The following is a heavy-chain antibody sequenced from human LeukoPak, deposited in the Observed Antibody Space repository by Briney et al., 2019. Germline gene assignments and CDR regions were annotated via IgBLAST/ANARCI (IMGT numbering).Heavy chain of an antibody. J-gene: IGHJ6*02. CDR3: AKVANYYGSGSYFDYYYYGMDV. D-gene: IGHD3-10*01. V-gene: IGHV3-23*01. Sequence: GGSLRLSCAASGFTFGSYAMSWVRQAPGKGLEWVSAISGSGSSTYYADSVKGRFTISRDNSKNTLYLQMNSLRAEDTAVYYCAKVANYYGSGSYFDYYYYGMDVWGQGTTVTVSS. CDR2: ISGSGSST. CDR1: GFTFGSYA.